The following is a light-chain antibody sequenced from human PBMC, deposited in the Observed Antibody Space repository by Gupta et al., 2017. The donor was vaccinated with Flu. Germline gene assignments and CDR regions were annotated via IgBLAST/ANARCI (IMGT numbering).Light chain of an antibody. J-gene: IGKJ1*01. CDR3: HQSRSVPQT. Sequence: EIVLPPSPAFQSVTPKEKVTITCRASQSIGSSLHWYQQKPDQSPKLLIKYASQSFSGVPSRFSGSGAGTDFTLTINSLEAEDAATYYCHQSRSVPQTFGQGTKVEIK. CDR1: QSIGSS. V-gene: IGKV6-21*01. CDR2: YAS.